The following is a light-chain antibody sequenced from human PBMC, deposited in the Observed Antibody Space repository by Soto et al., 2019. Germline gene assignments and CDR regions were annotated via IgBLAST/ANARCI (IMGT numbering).Light chain of an antibody. V-gene: IGKV3-15*01. CDR2: HAS. CDR1: QNINNN. CDR3: QQYNDWPLT. Sequence: EIVMTQSPATLSVSPGERATLSCRASQNINNNLAWYQQKPGQVPRLLIYHASTGATGIPARFSGSGSGTELTLHISSVQSEEFAVYYCQQYNDWPLTFGGGTKVEI. J-gene: IGKJ4*01.